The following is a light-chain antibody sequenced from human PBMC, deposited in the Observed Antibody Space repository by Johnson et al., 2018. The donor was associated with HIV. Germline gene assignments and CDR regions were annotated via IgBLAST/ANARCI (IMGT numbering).Light chain of an antibody. CDR2: ENN. CDR1: SSNIGNNY. J-gene: IGLJ1*01. V-gene: IGLV1-51*02. Sequence: QSVLTQSPSVSAAPGQKVTISCSGSSSNIGNNYVSWYQQLPGTAPKLLIYENNKRPSGIPDRFSGSKSGTSATLGITGLQTGDEADYYCGAWDNSLSAGRNVFGTGTKVTVL. CDR3: GAWDNSLSAGRNV.